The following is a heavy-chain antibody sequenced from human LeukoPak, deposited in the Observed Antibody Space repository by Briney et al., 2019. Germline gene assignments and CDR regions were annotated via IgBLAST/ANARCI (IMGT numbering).Heavy chain of an antibody. D-gene: IGHD3-22*01. Sequence: PGGSLRLSCAAFRFTFSNYGMHWVRQAPGKGLEWVAVIWYDGSNKYYADFVKGRFTISRDNSKNTLYLQMNSLRAEDTAVYYCARDSYYDSSGYYYPLDYWGQGTLVTVSS. CDR2: IWYDGSNK. CDR3: ARDSYYDSSGYYYPLDY. CDR1: RFTFSNYG. V-gene: IGHV3-33*01. J-gene: IGHJ4*02.